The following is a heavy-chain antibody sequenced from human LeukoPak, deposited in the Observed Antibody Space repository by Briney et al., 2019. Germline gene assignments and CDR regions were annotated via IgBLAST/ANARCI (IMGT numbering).Heavy chain of an antibody. J-gene: IGHJ4*02. V-gene: IGHV3-30*02. CDR2: IRYDGSNK. D-gene: IGHD5-18*01. CDR1: GFTFSSYG. Sequence: GGSLRLSCAASGFTFSSYGMHWVRQAPGKGLEWVAFIRYDGSNKYYADSVKGRFTISRDNSKNTLYLQMNSLRAEDTAVYYCASPPDSAPSDYWGQGTLVTVSS. CDR3: ASPPDSAPSDY.